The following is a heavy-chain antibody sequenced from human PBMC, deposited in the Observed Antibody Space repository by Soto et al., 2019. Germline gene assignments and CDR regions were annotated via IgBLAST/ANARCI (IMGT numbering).Heavy chain of an antibody. CDR1: GFTFDNYA. J-gene: IGHJ4*02. Sequence: EVRLLESGGGLEQPGGSLRLSCVISGFTFDNYAMSWVRQAPGKGLEWVSAISGGGGGTYYADSVRGRFIISRDNSKNTVYLPVNGLRTEDTAVYYCAKDVHYDSSGGLDSWGQGTLVTVSS. CDR2: ISGGGGGT. CDR3: AKDVHYDSSGGLDS. V-gene: IGHV3-23*01. D-gene: IGHD3-22*01.